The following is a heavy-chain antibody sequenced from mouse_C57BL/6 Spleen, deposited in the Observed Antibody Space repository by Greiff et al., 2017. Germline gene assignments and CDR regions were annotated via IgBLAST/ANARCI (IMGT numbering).Heavy chain of an antibody. Sequence: QVQLQQPGAELVRPGTSVKLSCKASGYTFTSYWMHWVKQRPGQGLEWIGVIDPSDSYTNYNQKFKGKATLTVDTSSSTAYMQLSSLTSEDSAVYYCARFITTAYYFDYWGQGTTLTVSS. V-gene: IGHV1-59*01. D-gene: IGHD1-1*01. CDR2: IDPSDSYT. CDR1: GYTFTSYW. CDR3: ARFITTAYYFDY. J-gene: IGHJ2*01.